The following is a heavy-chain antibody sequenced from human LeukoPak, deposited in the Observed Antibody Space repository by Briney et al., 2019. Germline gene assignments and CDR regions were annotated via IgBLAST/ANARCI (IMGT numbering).Heavy chain of an antibody. Sequence: ASVKVSCKASGYPFSGYYIHWMRQAPGQGLEWMGWINPNSGGTNYVQQFQGRVTMTRDTSVTTAYMELSSLRSDDTAVYYCARDPGTFDYWGQGTLVIVSS. CDR1: GYPFSGYY. V-gene: IGHV1-2*02. J-gene: IGHJ4*02. D-gene: IGHD3-10*01. CDR2: INPNSGGT. CDR3: ARDPGTFDY.